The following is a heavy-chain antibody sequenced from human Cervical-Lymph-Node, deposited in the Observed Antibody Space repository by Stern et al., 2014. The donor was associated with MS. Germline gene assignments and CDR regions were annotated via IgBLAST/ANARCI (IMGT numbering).Heavy chain of an antibody. D-gene: IGHD2-21*02. J-gene: IGHJ2*01. Sequence: VQLLQSGVEVKKPGASVKVSCKASGYTFTSSGITWVRQAPGHGLEWMGWINTYNGDTNYAQKLQGRVTMTTDTSTTTAHMEVRSLRYDDTAVYYCARDTAQVASWYFDLWGRGTLVTVSS. CDR1: GYTFTSSG. V-gene: IGHV1-18*01. CDR3: ARDTAQVASWYFDL. CDR2: INTYNGDT.